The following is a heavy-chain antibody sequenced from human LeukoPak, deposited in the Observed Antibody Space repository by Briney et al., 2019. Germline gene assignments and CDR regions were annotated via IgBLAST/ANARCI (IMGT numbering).Heavy chain of an antibody. CDR3: ARHPRGRRRYYFDY. CDR1: GGSISSSSYY. CDR2: IYYSGST. D-gene: IGHD1-26*01. V-gene: IGHV4-39*01. J-gene: IGHJ4*02. Sequence: SETLSLTCTVSGGSISSSSYYWGWIRQPPGKGLEWIGSIYYSGSTYYNPSLKSRVTISVDTSKNQFSLKLSSVTAADTAVYYCARHPRGRRRYYFDYWGQGTLVTVSS.